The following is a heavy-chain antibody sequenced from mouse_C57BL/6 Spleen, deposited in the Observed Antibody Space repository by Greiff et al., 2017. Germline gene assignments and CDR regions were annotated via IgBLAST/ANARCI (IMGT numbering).Heavy chain of an antibody. CDR2: IWSGGST. CDR3: ASTAQGPWFAY. CDR1: GFSLTSYG. D-gene: IGHD3-2*02. V-gene: IGHV2-2*01. J-gene: IGHJ3*01. Sequence: VMLVESGPGLVQPSQSLSITCTVSGFSLTSYGVHWVRQSPGKGLEWLGVIWSGGSTDYNAAFISRLSISKDNSKSQVFFKMNSLQADDTAIYYCASTAQGPWFAYWGQGTLVTVSA.